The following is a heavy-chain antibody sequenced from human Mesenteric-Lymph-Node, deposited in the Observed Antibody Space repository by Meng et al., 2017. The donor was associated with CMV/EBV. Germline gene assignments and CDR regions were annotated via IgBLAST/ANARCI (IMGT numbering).Heavy chain of an antibody. CDR2: INSDGSST. Sequence: GESLKISCAASGFTFSSYWMHWVRQAPGKGLVWVSRINSDGSSTSYADSVKGRFTISRDNAQNSLYLQMNSLRAEDTAVYYCARDGPMYSSSWYADWGQGILVTVSS. CDR3: ARDGPMYSSSWYAD. D-gene: IGHD6-13*01. CDR1: GFTFSSYW. J-gene: IGHJ4*02. V-gene: IGHV3-74*01.